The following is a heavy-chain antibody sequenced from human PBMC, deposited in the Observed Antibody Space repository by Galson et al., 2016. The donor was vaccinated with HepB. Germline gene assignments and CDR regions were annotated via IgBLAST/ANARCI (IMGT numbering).Heavy chain of an antibody. CDR1: GFNVSRNY. D-gene: IGHD3-10*01. CDR3: ANQNYNSGADY. Sequence: SLRLSCAGSGFNVSRNYLTWVRQAPGKGLEWVSPIYSGGDTYYADSVKGRFTLFRDNSKNTLFLQMNSLRAEDTAMYYCANQNYNSGADYWGQGTLVTVSS. CDR2: IYSGGDT. J-gene: IGHJ4*02. V-gene: IGHV3-53*01.